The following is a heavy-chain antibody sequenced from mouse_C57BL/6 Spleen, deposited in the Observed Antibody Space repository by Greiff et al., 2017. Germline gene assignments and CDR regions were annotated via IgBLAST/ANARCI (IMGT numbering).Heavy chain of an antibody. CDR3: AGDEGLPAWFAY. CDR1: GFTFSSYA. J-gene: IGHJ3*01. D-gene: IGHD2-4*01. Sequence: EVMLVESGGGLVKPGGSLKLSCAASGFTFSSYAMSWVRQTPEKRLEWVATISDGGSYTYYPDNVKGRFTISRDNAKNNLYLQMSHLKSEDTAMYYCAGDEGLPAWFAYWGQGTLVTVSA. CDR2: ISDGGSYT. V-gene: IGHV5-4*01.